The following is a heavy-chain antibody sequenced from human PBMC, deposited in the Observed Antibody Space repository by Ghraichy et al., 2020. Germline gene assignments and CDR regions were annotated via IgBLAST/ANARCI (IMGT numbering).Heavy chain of an antibody. V-gene: IGHV3-15*01. CDR3: TTDIFEDQWLVLNIAFDI. D-gene: IGHD6-19*01. CDR1: GFTFSNAW. CDR2: IKSKTDGGTT. Sequence: GALRLSCAASGFTFSNAWMSWVRQAPGKGLEWVGRIKSKTDGGTTDYAAPVKGRFTISRDDSKNTLYLQMNSLKTEDTAVYYCTTDIFEDQWLVLNIAFDIWGQGTMVTVSS. J-gene: IGHJ3*02.